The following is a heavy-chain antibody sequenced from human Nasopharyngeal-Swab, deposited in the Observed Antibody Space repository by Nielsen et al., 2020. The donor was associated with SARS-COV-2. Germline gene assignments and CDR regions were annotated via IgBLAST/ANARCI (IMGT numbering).Heavy chain of an antibody. CDR3: ARALLWEPFDY. V-gene: IGHV4-61*01. J-gene: IGHJ4*02. CDR2: IYYSGST. CDR1: GGSVSSGSYY. D-gene: IGHD1-26*01. Sequence: SQTLSLTCTLSGGSVSSGSYYWSWIRQPPGKGLEWIGYIYYSGSTNYNPSLKSRVTISVDTSKNQFSLKLSSVTAADTAVYYCARALLWEPFDYWGQGTLVTVSS.